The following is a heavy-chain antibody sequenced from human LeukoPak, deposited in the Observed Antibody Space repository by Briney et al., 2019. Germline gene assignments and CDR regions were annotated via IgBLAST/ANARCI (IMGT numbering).Heavy chain of an antibody. CDR2: IKQDGSEK. CDR1: GFTFSSYW. Sequence: GGSLRLSCAASGFTFSSYWMSWVRQAPGKGLEWVANIKQDGSEKYYVASVKGRFTISRDNANNSLYLQMNSLRAEDPAVYYCARAWSPHYYYYGMDVWGQGTTVTVSS. J-gene: IGHJ6*02. CDR3: ARAWSPHYYYYGMDV. V-gene: IGHV3-7*04. D-gene: IGHD2-8*02.